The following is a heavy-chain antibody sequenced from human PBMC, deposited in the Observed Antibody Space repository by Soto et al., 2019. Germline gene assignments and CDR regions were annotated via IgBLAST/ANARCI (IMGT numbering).Heavy chain of an antibody. CDR3: AKDLEXXXNWSS. CDR2: ISYDGSNK. J-gene: IGHJ5*02. V-gene: IGHV3-30*03. D-gene: IGHD3-3*01. Sequence: QVQLVESGGGVVQPGRSLRLSCAASGFTFSSYGMHWVRQAPGKGLEWVAVISYDGSNKYYADSVKGRFTISRDNSKXXXXXXXXXLXXXXXXXXXXAKDLEXXXNWSSWGQGTLVTVSS. CDR1: GFTFSSYG.